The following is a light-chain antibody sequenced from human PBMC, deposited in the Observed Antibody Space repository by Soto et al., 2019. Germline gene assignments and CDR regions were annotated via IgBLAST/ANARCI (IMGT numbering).Light chain of an antibody. CDR1: QSVAANY. CDR3: HQYGTAPLT. Sequence: EVVLTQSAGTLSLSPGGRATLSFRASQSVAANYLAWYQQKRGQAPRLLIYGASSRATGIPDRFSGSGSGTDFTLTISRLEPEDFSVYYCHQYGTAPLTFGPGTKVDIK. J-gene: IGKJ3*01. CDR2: GAS. V-gene: IGKV3-20*01.